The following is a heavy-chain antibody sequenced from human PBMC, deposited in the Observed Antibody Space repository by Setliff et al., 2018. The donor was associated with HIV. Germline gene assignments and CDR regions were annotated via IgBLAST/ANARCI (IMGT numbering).Heavy chain of an antibody. CDR2: IHTEQGFP. CDR1: GYSFTNYA. D-gene: IGHD5-12*01. V-gene: IGHV7-4-1*02. CDR3: AVDRHAFDI. J-gene: IGHJ3*02. Sequence: ASVKVSCKASGYSFTNYAINWLRQAPGRGLEWMGWIHTEQGFPMYAQGFTGRFVFSLDPSVSTAYLQINGLNPDDGAVYYCAVDRHAFDIWGQGTVVTVSS.